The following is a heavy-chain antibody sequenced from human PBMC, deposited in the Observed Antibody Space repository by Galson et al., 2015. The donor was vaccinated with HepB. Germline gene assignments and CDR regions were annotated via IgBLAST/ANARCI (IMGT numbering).Heavy chain of an antibody. CDR3: ARDLVPSEGDGDAFDI. V-gene: IGHV1-69*13. CDR1: GGTFSSYA. CDR2: IIPIFGTA. Sequence: SVKVSCKASGGTFSSYAISWVRQAPGQGLEWMGGIIPIFGTANYAQKFQGRVTITADESTSTAYMELSSLRSEDTAVYYCARDLVPSEGDGDAFDIWGQGTMVTVSS. J-gene: IGHJ3*02. D-gene: IGHD3-16*01.